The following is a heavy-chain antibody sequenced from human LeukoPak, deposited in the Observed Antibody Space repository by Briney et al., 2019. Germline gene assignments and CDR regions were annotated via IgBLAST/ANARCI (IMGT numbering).Heavy chain of an antibody. CDR1: GFTFSNYA. D-gene: IGHD4-17*01. CDR2: ISGSGSST. V-gene: IGHV3-23*01. CDR3: AKDTTVTRGNFDY. Sequence: GESLTLSCAASGFTFSNYAMSWVRQPPGKGLEWVSGISGSGSSTYYADSVKGRFAISRDNSKHTLYLQMSSLRAEDTAVYYCAKDTTVTRGNFDYWGQGTLVTVSS. J-gene: IGHJ4*02.